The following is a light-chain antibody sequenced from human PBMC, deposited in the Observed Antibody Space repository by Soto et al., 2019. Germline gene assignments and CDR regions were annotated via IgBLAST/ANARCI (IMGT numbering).Light chain of an antibody. Sequence: EIVMTQSPATLSVSPGERATVSCRASQSVSSSSLAWYQQKPGQAPRLLMYGASSRATGIPDRFSGSGSGTDFTLTIRTLEPEDFAVYYCQQYGSSPRTFGQGTKVDIK. J-gene: IGKJ1*01. V-gene: IGKV3-20*01. CDR2: GAS. CDR3: QQYGSSPRT. CDR1: QSVSSSS.